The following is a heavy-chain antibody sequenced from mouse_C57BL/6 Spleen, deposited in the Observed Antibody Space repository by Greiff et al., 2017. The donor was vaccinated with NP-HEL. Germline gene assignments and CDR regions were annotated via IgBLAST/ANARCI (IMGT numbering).Heavy chain of an antibody. CDR1: GYAFSSSW. D-gene: IGHD1-1*01. V-gene: IGHV1-82*01. CDR2: IYPGDGDT. J-gene: IGHJ2*01. Sequence: QVQLQQSGPELVKPGASVKISCKASGYAFSSSWMNWVKQRPGKGLEWIGRIYPGDGDTNYNGKFKGKATLTADKSSSTAYMQLSSLTSEDSAVYFCAREDTTPPFDYWGQGTTLTVSS. CDR3: AREDTTPPFDY.